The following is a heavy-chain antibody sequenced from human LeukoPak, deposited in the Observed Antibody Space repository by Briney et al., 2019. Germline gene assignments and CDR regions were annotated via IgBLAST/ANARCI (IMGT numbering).Heavy chain of an antibody. J-gene: IGHJ4*02. CDR3: ARGLRGDSCYLVY. V-gene: IGHV4-34*01. D-gene: IGHD2-15*01. Sequence: SETLSLTCAVYGGSFSGYYWSWIRQPPGKGLEWIGEINHSGSTNYNPSLKSRVTISVDTSKNQFSLKLRSVTAADTAVYYCARGLRGDSCYLVYWGQGTLVTVSS. CDR1: GGSFSGYY. CDR2: INHSGST.